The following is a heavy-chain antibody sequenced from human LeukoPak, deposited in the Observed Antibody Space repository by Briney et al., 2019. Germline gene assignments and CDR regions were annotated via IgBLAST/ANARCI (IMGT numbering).Heavy chain of an antibody. D-gene: IGHD3-22*01. Sequence: GGSLRLSCAASGFTFDDYAMHWVRQAPGKGLEWVAVISYDGSKKYYADSVKGRFTISRDNAKNSLYLQMNSLRAEDTAVYYCARRGYYDSSGYDYWGQGTLVTVSS. V-gene: IGHV3-30*04. CDR3: ARRGYYDSSGYDY. CDR1: GFTFDDYA. CDR2: ISYDGSKK. J-gene: IGHJ4*02.